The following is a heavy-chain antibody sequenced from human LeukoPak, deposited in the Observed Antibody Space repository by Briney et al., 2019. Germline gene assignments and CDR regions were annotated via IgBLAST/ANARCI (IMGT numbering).Heavy chain of an antibody. J-gene: IGHJ4*02. Sequence: SGGSLRLSCAASGFTFSSYAMHWVRQAPGKGLECVSSISRSGGSTYYADSVKGRFTISRDNSKNTLYLQMSSLRADDTAVYYCSKKGQSEDYGKPGWGQGTLVTVSS. V-gene: IGHV3-23*01. CDR1: GFTFSSYA. CDR2: ISRSGGST. CDR3: SKKGQSEDYGKPG. D-gene: IGHD4-17*01.